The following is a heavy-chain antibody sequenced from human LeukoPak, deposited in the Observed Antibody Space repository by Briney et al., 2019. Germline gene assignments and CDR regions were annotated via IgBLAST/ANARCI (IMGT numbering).Heavy chain of an antibody. CDR1: DGSISSYD. J-gene: IGHJ4*02. V-gene: IGHV4-4*07. CDR3: ARGSAWYNY. Sequence: SETLSLTCTVSDGSISSYDWSWIRQPAGKGLEWIGRIQVSGTTNYNPSLKSRVTMSVDTSNNQFSLKLSSVTAADTAVYYCARGSAWYNYWGQGILVTVPS. D-gene: IGHD6-19*01. CDR2: IQVSGTT.